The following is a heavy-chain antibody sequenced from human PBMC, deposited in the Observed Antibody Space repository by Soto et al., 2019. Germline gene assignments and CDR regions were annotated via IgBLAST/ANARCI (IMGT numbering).Heavy chain of an antibody. J-gene: IGHJ4*02. CDR2: ISGSGGST. Sequence: GGSLRLSCAASGFTFSSYAMSWVRQAPGKGLEWVSAISGSGGSTYYADSVKGRFTISRDNSKNTLYLQMNSLRAEDTAVYYCASRPGPYDSSRGPIDYWGQGTLVTVSS. CDR1: GFTFSSYA. D-gene: IGHD3-22*01. V-gene: IGHV3-23*01. CDR3: ASRPGPYDSSRGPIDY.